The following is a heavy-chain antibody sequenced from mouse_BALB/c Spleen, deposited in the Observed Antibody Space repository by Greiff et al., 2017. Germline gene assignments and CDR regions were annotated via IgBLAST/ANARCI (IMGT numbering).Heavy chain of an antibody. Sequence: EVKVEESGGGLVQPGGSRKLSCAASGFTFSSFGMHWVRQAPEKGLEWVAYISSGSSTIYYADTVKGRFTISRDNPKNTLFLQMTSLRSEDTAMYYCARSAYGNYLMDYWGQGTSVTVSS. CDR3: ARSAYGNYLMDY. D-gene: IGHD2-1*01. CDR1: GFTFSSFG. V-gene: IGHV5-17*02. CDR2: ISSGSSTI. J-gene: IGHJ4*01.